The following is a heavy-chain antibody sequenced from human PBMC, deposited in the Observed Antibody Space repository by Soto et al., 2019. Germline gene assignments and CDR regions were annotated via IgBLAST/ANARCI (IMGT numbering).Heavy chain of an antibody. J-gene: IGHJ4*02. D-gene: IGHD6-6*01. CDR2: IHYSGST. CDR3: ARRDYSTSSLGPFDY. V-gene: IGHV4-59*11. CDR1: GGPISSHY. Sequence: QVQLQESGPGLVRPSETLSLTCVVSGGPISSHYWSWIRQPPGSGLGWIGFIHYSGSTSYTPSLKSRVTMSLDTSRNQFSLNLTSVIAADTAFYFCARRDYSTSSLGPFDYWGQGILVTVSS.